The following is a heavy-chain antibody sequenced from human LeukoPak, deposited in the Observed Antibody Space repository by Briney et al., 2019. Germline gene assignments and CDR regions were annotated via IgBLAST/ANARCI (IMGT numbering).Heavy chain of an antibody. J-gene: IGHJ4*02. V-gene: IGHV3-9*01. Sequence: PGGSLRLSCVASGFIFEDYAMHWVRQAPGKGLEWVSGISWNSGTIGYADSVKGRFTISRDNAKNTLYLQMNSLRAEDTAVYYCARGAWIQLWLLFDYWGQGTLVTVSS. CDR2: ISWNSGTI. CDR3: ARGAWIQLWLLFDY. CDR1: GFIFEDYA. D-gene: IGHD5-18*01.